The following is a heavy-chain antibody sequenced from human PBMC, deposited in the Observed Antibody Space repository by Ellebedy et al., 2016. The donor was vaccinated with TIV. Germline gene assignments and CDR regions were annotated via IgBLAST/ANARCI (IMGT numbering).Heavy chain of an antibody. D-gene: IGHD5-24*01. CDR1: GFTFSTYT. CDR3: AKPSPLSEGYIPFDV. V-gene: IGHV3-23*01. Sequence: GESLKISCAASGFTFSTYTMSWVRPAPGKGLDWVSAINSGAGPTYADAVKGRFTISRDNAKNTLYLQMNSLSADDTALYYCAKPSPLSEGYIPFDVWGQGTMVTVSS. CDR2: INSGAGPT. J-gene: IGHJ3*01.